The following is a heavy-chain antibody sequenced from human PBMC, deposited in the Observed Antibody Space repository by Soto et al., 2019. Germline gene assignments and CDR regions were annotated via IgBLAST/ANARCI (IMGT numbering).Heavy chain of an antibody. Sequence: QVQLVESGGGVVQPGRSLRLSCAASGFTFSSYGMHWVSQAPGTGLAWMAVISYDGSNKYYADSVKGRFTISRDNSKNTLYRQRNRLRAEDTAVDYCAQGGELVWELDYWGQGTLVTVSS. V-gene: IGHV3-30*18. CDR2: ISYDGSNK. CDR3: AQGGELVWELDY. J-gene: IGHJ4*02. CDR1: GFTFSSYG. D-gene: IGHD1-26*01.